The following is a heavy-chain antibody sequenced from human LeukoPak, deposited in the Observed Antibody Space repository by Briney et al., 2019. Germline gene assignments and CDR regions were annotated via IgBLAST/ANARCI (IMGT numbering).Heavy chain of an antibody. CDR1: GDSISSGSYS. Sequence: SSETLSLTCAVSGDSISSGSYSWSWIRQPPGKGPVWIGHVYYSGSTYYNPAFKSRVTMAVDRSKNQISLKVTSVIAADTAVYYCVRELPGSPNNWFDPWGQGTLVTVSS. J-gene: IGHJ5*02. V-gene: IGHV4-30-4*07. CDR2: VYYSGST. CDR3: VRELPGSPNNWFDP.